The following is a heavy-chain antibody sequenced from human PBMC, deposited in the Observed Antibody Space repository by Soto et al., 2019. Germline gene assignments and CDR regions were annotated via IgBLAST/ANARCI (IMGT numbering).Heavy chain of an antibody. J-gene: IGHJ4*02. V-gene: IGHV1-2*02. CDR1: GYTFTGYY. D-gene: IGHD3-22*01. CDR3: ANLYDSSGFDY. CDR2: INPNGGG. Sequence: QVQLVQSGAEVKKPGASVKVSCKASGYTFTGYYVHWVRQAPGQGLEWMGWINPNGGGSYAQQFQGRVTMTRDTSITTAYMELSRLRSEDTAVYYCANLYDSSGFDYWGQGTLVTVSS.